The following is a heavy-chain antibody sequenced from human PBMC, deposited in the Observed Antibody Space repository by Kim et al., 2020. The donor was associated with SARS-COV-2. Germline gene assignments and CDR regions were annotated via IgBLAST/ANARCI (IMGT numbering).Heavy chain of an antibody. V-gene: IGHV3-30*04. CDR3: ATVTEPRRDYWYFDL. CDR2: TSYDGSYK. J-gene: IGHJ2*01. Sequence: GGSLRLSCAASGFTFSSYAMHWVRQAPGKGLEWVAVTSYDGSYKYYVDSVKGRFTISRDNSKNTLYLQMNSLTTEDTAVYYLATVTEPRRDYWYFDLWGRGTLVTVSS. CDR1: GFTFSSYA. D-gene: IGHD1-26*01.